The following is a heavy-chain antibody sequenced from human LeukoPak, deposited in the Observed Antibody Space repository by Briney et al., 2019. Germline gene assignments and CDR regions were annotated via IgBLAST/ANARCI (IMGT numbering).Heavy chain of an antibody. CDR1: GYTFTGYY. J-gene: IGHJ4*02. V-gene: IGHV1-2*06. D-gene: IGHD6-19*01. Sequence: ASVKVSCKASGYTFTGYYMHWVRQAPGQGLEWMVRINPNSGGTNYAQKFQGRVTMTRDTSISTAYMELSRLRSDDTAVYYCASFGGWYNLFDYWGQGTLVTVSS. CDR3: ASFGGWYNLFDY. CDR2: INPNSGGT.